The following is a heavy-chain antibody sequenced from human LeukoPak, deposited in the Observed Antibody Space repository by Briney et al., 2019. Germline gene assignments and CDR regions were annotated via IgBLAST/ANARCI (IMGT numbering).Heavy chain of an antibody. CDR3: XRDSRDGYYRPDYFDY. CDR1: GFTFSSYE. CDR2: ISSSGSTI. Sequence: GGSLRLSCAASGFTFSSYEMNWVRQAPGKGLEWVSYISSSGSTIYYADSVKGRFTISRDNAKNSLYLQMNSLRAEDTAVYYXXRDSRDGYYRPDYFDYWGQGILVTVSS. D-gene: IGHD5-24*01. V-gene: IGHV3-48*03. J-gene: IGHJ4*02.